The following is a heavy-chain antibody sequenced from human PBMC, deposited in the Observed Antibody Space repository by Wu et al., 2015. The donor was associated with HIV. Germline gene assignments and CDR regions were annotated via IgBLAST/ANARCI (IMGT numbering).Heavy chain of an antibody. CDR3: ARGRPIYDSSGYYSHIFDY. CDR2: ISAYNGNT. D-gene: IGHD3-22*01. Sequence: QVQLVQSGAEVKKPGASVKVSCKASGYTFTSYGISWVRQAPGQGLEWMGWISAYNGNTNYAQKLQGRVTMTTDTSTSTAYMELRSLRSDDTAVYYCARGRPIYDSSGYYSHIFDYWGQGTLVTVSS. V-gene: IGHV1-18*01. CDR1: GYTFTSYG. J-gene: IGHJ4*02.